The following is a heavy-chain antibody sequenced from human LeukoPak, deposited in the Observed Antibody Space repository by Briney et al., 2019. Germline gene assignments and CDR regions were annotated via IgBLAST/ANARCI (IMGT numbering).Heavy chain of an antibody. CDR3: TRDLGQWLLQGIFFDY. D-gene: IGHD5-12*01. Sequence: ASVKVSCKASGYTFTSYGISWVRQAPGQGPEWMGWISAYSTYNGNTNYAQKFQGRVTMTTDTSTSTAYMELRSLRSDDTAVYFCTRDLGQWLLQGIFFDYWGQGTLVTVSS. CDR1: GYTFTSYG. V-gene: IGHV1-18*01. J-gene: IGHJ4*02. CDR2: ISAYSTYNGNT.